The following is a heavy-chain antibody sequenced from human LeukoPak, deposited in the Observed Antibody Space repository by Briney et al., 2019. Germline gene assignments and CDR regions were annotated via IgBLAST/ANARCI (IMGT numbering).Heavy chain of an antibody. CDR3: ARDSLELDYYYYYYYMDV. Sequence: KPSETLSLTCTVSGYSISSGYYWGWIRQPPGKGLEWIGSIYHSGSTYYNPSLKSRVTISVDTSKNQFSLKLSSVTAADTAVYYCARDSLELDYYYYYYYMDVWGKGTAVTVSS. V-gene: IGHV4-38-2*02. D-gene: IGHD4-11*01. CDR2: IYHSGST. CDR1: GYSISSGYY. J-gene: IGHJ6*03.